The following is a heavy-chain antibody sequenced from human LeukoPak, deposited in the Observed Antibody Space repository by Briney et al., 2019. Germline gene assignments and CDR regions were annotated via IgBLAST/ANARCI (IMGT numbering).Heavy chain of an antibody. CDR3: ARDGGVVAASIGILDY. D-gene: IGHD2-15*01. J-gene: IGHJ4*02. CDR2: INHSGST. CDR1: GGSFSGYY. Sequence: LETLSLTCAVYGGSFSGYYWSWIRQPPGKGLEWIGEINHSGSTNYNPSLKSRVTISVDTSKNQFSLKLSSVTAADTAVYYCARDGGVVAASIGILDYWGQGTLVTVSS. V-gene: IGHV4-34*01.